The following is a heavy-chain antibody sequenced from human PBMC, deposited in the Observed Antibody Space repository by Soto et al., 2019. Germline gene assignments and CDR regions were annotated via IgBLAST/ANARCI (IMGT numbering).Heavy chain of an antibody. CDR1: GFTFRTYA. CDR2: IIGNGDRT. J-gene: IGHJ4*02. D-gene: IGHD3-10*01. V-gene: IGHV3-23*01. Sequence: EVQLLESGGDLVQPGGSLRLSCEASGFTFRTYAMTWVRHAPGKGLEWVSAIIGNGDRTYYADSVKGRFIISRDNSKNTLYLHMSIMRADDTAIYYCARAKGSGSYDSWGQRTLVTVSS. CDR3: ARAKGSGSYDS.